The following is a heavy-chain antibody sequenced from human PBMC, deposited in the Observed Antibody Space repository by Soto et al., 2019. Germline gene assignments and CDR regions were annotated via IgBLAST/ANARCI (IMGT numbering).Heavy chain of an antibody. J-gene: IGHJ5*02. CDR3: ARGPPLRYFDWSQVVLGWFDP. D-gene: IGHD3-9*01. CDR2: INAGDDNT. V-gene: IGHV1-3*01. Sequence: ASVKVSCKASGYSFISYPMHWVRQAPGQRPEWMGWINAGDDNTYYSQKFQGRITITRDTSASTVYLELSSLRSEDTAVYYCARGPPLRYFDWSQVVLGWFDPWGQGTLVTVSS. CDR1: GYSFISYP.